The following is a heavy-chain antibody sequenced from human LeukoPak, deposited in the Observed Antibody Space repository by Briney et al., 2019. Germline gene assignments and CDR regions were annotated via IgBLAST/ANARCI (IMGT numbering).Heavy chain of an antibody. Sequence: GGSLRLSCAASGFTVSSNYMSWVRQAPGKGLEWVSVIYSGGSTYYADSVKGRFTISKDNSKNTLYLQMNSLRAEDTAVYYCAVLWFGELLPDYWGQGTLVTVSS. V-gene: IGHV3-53*01. CDR2: IYSGGST. CDR3: AVLWFGELLPDY. J-gene: IGHJ4*02. D-gene: IGHD3-10*01. CDR1: GFTVSSNY.